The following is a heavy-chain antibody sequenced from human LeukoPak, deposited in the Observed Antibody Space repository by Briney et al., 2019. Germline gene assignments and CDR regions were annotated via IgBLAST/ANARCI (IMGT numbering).Heavy chain of an antibody. D-gene: IGHD6-6*01. V-gene: IGHV4-4*07. CDR1: GGSISSYY. Sequence: SETLSLTCSVSGGSISSYYWSWIRQPAGKGLEWIGRIYTSGSTNYNPSLKSRVTMSVDTSKNQFSLKLSSVTAADTAVYYCARGFRSSSSAAFDIWGQGTMVTVSS. CDR2: IYTSGST. CDR3: ARGFRSSSSAAFDI. J-gene: IGHJ3*02.